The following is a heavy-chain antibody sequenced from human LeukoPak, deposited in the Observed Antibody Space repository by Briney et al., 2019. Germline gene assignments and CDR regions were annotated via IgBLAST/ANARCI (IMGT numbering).Heavy chain of an antibody. Sequence: SETLSLTCTVSGGSISSSSYYWGWIRQPPGKGLEWIGSIYYSGSTYYNPSLKSRVTISVDTSKNQFSLKLSSVTAADTAVYYCARSQWLGAFDIWGQGTMVTVSS. J-gene: IGHJ3*02. CDR3: ARSQWLGAFDI. V-gene: IGHV4-39*01. CDR2: IYYSGST. D-gene: IGHD6-19*01. CDR1: GGSISSSSYY.